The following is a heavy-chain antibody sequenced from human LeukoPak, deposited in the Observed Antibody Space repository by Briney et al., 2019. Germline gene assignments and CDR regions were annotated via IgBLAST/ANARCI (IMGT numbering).Heavy chain of an antibody. D-gene: IGHD3-10*01. Sequence: GGSLRLSCAASGFTFSGSAMHWVRQASGKGLEWVGRIRSKANSYATAYAASVKGRFTISRDDSKNTAYLQMNSLKTEDTAVYYCTRLGPYGSGSYYDYYYYYMDVWGKGTTVTVSS. CDR2: IRSKANSYAT. J-gene: IGHJ6*03. CDR1: GFTFSGSA. V-gene: IGHV3-73*01. CDR3: TRLGPYGSGSYYDYYYYYMDV.